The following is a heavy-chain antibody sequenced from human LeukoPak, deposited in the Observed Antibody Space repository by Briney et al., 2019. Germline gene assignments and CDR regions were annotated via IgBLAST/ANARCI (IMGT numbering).Heavy chain of an antibody. CDR2: ISYDGSNK. CDR3: AGDPRYCSGGSCYHPQYYYYGMDV. Sequence: PGRSLRLSCAASGFTFSSYGMHWVRQAPGKGLEWVAVISYDGSNKYYADSVKGRFTISRDNSKNTLYLQMNSLRAEDTAVYYCAGDPRYCSGGSCYHPQYYYYGMDVWGQGTTVTVSS. V-gene: IGHV3-30*03. CDR1: GFTFSSYG. D-gene: IGHD2-15*01. J-gene: IGHJ6*02.